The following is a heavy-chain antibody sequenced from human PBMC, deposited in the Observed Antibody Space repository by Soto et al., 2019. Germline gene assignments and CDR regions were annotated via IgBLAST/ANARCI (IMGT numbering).Heavy chain of an antibody. CDR2: ISGSGGST. J-gene: IGHJ4*02. CDR3: AKLQAYSYGPGAYFDY. D-gene: IGHD5-18*01. CDR1: GFTFSSYA. V-gene: IGHV3-23*01. Sequence: SLRLSCAASGFTFSSYAMSCVRQAAEKGLEWVSAISGSGGSTDYVDSVKGRFTISRDNSKNTLYLQMNSLRAEDTAVYYCAKLQAYSYGPGAYFDYWGQGTLVTVSS.